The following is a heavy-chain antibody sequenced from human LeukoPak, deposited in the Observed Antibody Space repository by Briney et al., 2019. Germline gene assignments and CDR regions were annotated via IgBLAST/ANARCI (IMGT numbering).Heavy chain of an antibody. CDR2: INPNSGGT. Sequence: ASVKVSCKASGYTFTGYYMHWVRQAPGQGLEWMGWINPNSGGTNYAQKFQGRVTMTRDTSISTAYMELSRLRSDDTAVYYCAREETTTTVTTSHWGQGTLVTVSS. CDR3: AREETTTTVTTSH. J-gene: IGHJ4*02. V-gene: IGHV1-2*02. D-gene: IGHD4-17*01. CDR1: GYTFTGYY.